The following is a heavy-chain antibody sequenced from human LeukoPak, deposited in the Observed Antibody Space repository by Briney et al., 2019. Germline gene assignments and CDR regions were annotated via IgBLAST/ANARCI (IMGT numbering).Heavy chain of an antibody. CDR2: IIPILGIA. J-gene: IGHJ3*02. D-gene: IGHD6-19*01. CDR1: GGTFSSYA. V-gene: IGHV1-69*04. Sequence: ASVKVSCKASGGTFSSYAISWVRQAPGQGLEWMGRIIPILGIANYAQKFQGRVTITADKSTSTAYMEPSSLRSEDTAVYYCARGRRAGPDAFDIWGQGTMVTVSS. CDR3: ARGRRAGPDAFDI.